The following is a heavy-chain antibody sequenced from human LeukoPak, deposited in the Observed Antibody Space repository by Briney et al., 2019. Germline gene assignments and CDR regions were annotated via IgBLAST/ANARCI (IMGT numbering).Heavy chain of an antibody. CDR2: ICSGGST. J-gene: IGHJ4*02. V-gene: IGHV3-66*01. D-gene: IGHD4-17*01. Sequence: PGGSLRLSCAASGFTVSSNYMSWVRQAPGQGLEWVSVICSGGSTYYADSVKGRFTISRDNSKNTLYLQMNSLRAEDTAVYYCARDHYGDPGDYWGQGTLVTVSS. CDR3: ARDHYGDPGDY. CDR1: GFTVSSNY.